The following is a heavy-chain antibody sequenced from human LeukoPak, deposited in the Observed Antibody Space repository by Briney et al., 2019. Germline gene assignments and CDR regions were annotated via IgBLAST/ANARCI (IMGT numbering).Heavy chain of an antibody. Sequence: GGSLRLSCAASGFTFDDYTMHWVRQAPGKGLEWVSAISSSGAATYYADSVKGRFTISRDISKTTLYLQMNSLRAEDTAVYYCAKGYGSGSYTKVSGFDYWGQGTLVIVS. CDR1: GFTFDDYT. J-gene: IGHJ4*02. D-gene: IGHD3-10*01. CDR2: ISSSGAAT. V-gene: IGHV3-23*01. CDR3: AKGYGSGSYTKVSGFDY.